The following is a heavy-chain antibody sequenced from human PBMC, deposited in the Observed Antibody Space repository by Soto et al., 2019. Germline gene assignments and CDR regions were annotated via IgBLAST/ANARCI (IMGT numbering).Heavy chain of an antibody. Sequence: GGSLRLSCAASGLTFSSYGMHWVRQAPGKGLEWVAVISYDGSNKYYADSVKGRFTISRDNSKNTLYLQMNSLRAEDTAVYYCTKDSGAVVRMHKSAKYCRVGSCYYNGNYSVYWDKGTLVTV. J-gene: IGHJ4*02. CDR3: TKDSGAVVRMHKSAKYCRVGSCYYNGNYSVY. V-gene: IGHV3-30*18. CDR2: ISYDGSNK. D-gene: IGHD2-15*01. CDR1: GLTFSSYG.